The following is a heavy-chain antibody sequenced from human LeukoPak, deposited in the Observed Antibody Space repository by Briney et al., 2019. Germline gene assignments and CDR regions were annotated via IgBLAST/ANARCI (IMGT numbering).Heavy chain of an antibody. J-gene: IGHJ4*02. V-gene: IGHV4-38-2*01. CDR1: GYSISSGYY. CDR3: ARLPYHCSSSSCNPTGPDY. CDR2: NYHRGST. Sequence: NSSETLSLTCAVSGYSISSGYYWGWLRQPPGKRLEWIGNNYHRGSTYYNPSLKSRVTISVDTSKNWFSLKLNSVTAADTAVYYCARLPYHCSSSSCNPTGPDYWGQGTLVTVSS. D-gene: IGHD2-2*01.